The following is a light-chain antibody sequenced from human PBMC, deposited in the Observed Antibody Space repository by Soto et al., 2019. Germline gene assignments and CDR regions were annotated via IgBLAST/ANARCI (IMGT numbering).Light chain of an antibody. CDR3: QQCYGSPRT. V-gene: IGKV1-39*01. CDR2: AAS. J-gene: IGKJ1*01. CDR1: QSISTY. Sequence: DIQMTQSPSTLSASVGDRVTITCRASQSISTYLNWYQQKLGKAPTLLIYAASSLQSGVPSRFCGGGSGTDFTLTISNLQPEDFATYFCQQCYGSPRTFGQGTKVEI.